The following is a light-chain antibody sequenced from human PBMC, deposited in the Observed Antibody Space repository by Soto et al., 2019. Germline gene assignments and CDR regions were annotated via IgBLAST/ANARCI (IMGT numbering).Light chain of an antibody. J-gene: IGKJ1*01. CDR2: QPS. Sequence: DIQMTQSPSPLPPSVDDRVTITSRARQNSNNWLAWHQQKPGKAPKVLIYQPSNLESGVPSRFSGSGSGTEFTLTISSLQPDDFATYYCQQYNSYPWTFGQGTQVEVK. CDR1: QNSNNW. CDR3: QQYNSYPWT. V-gene: IGKV1-5*01.